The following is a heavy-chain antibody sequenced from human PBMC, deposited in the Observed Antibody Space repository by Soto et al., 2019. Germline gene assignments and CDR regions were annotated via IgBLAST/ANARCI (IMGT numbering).Heavy chain of an antibody. CDR2: ISYDGSIR. D-gene: IGHD5-18*01. CDR3: ANSEYSRYKNIDV. Sequence: GGSLRLSCAASGFTFRGYGMHWVRQAPGRGLEWVALISYDGSIRYYADSVRGRFTISRDNSKNTLYLQMNSLRAEDTAVYYCANSEYSRYKNIDVWGQGTTVTVSS. J-gene: IGHJ6*02. CDR1: GFTFRGYG. V-gene: IGHV3-30*18.